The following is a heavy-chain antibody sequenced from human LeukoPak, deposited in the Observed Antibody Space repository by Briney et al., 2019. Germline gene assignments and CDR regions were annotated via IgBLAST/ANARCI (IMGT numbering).Heavy chain of an antibody. D-gene: IGHD3-22*01. Sequence: GESLKISCKASGYSFTSYWIGWVRQMPGRGLEWMGIIYPGDSDTTYSPSFQDRVTISADMSISTAYLQWSSLKASDTAMYYCAKLDSNSYSYWGQGTLVTVSS. V-gene: IGHV5-51*01. CDR3: AKLDSNSYSY. CDR2: IYPGDSDT. J-gene: IGHJ4*02. CDR1: GYSFTSYW.